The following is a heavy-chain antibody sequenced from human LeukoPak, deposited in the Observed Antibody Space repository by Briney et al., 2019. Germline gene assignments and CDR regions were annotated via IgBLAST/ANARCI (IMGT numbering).Heavy chain of an antibody. CDR2: ISSSGTTI. D-gene: IGHD3-16*02. CDR3: AKLYYDYVWGSYRYYFFDE. V-gene: IGHV3-48*03. Sequence: GGSLRLSCAASGFTCSSYEMSWVRQAPGKGLEWVSYISSSGTTIYYADSVKGRFTISRDNAKNSLYLQMNSLRAEDTAVYYCAKLYYDYVWGSYRYYFFDEWGQGTLVTVSS. CDR1: GFTCSSYE. J-gene: IGHJ4*02.